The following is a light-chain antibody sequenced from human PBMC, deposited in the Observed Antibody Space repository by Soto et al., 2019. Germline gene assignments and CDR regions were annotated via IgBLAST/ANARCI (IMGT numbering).Light chain of an antibody. CDR2: AVS. J-gene: IGKJ1*01. V-gene: IGKV1-39*01. CDR3: QQSHTTPLT. Sequence: DIQMTQSLSSLSASVGDRVTITCRASQNIGSYLSWYQQKPGQAPKLLLYAVSILQSGVPTRFSGSGFGTEFTLTINSLPPDDFATYHCQQSHTTPLTFGQGTKVEMK. CDR1: QNIGSY.